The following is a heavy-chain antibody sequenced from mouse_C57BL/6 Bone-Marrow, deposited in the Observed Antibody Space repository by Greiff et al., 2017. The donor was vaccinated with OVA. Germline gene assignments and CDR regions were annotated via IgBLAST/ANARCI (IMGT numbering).Heavy chain of an antibody. CDR3: ARRATTGAMDY. D-gene: IGHD1-1*01. CDR1: EYEFPSHD. Sequence: EVHLVESGGGLVQPGASLKLSCESNEYEFPSHDMSWVRKTPEKRLELVAAINSDGGSTYYPDTMESRFIISRDNAKKTLYLQMSSLRSEDTALYYCARRATTGAMDYWGQGTSVTVSS. CDR2: INSDGGST. V-gene: IGHV5-2*01. J-gene: IGHJ4*01.